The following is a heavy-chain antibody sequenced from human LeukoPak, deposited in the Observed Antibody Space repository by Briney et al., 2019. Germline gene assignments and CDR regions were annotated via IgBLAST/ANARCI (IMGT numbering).Heavy chain of an antibody. CDR3: LRIYCSSTSCHYFDY. V-gene: IGHV4-4*02. Sequence: SETLSLTCAVSGASISSSNWWSWARQPPGKGLEWIGEIYHAGTTNYNPSLKSRITISVDNSRSQFSLKLTSVTAADTAVYFCLRIYCSSTSCHYFDYWGQGTLVTVSS. J-gene: IGHJ4*02. CDR2: IYHAGTT. CDR1: GASISSSNW. D-gene: IGHD2-2*01.